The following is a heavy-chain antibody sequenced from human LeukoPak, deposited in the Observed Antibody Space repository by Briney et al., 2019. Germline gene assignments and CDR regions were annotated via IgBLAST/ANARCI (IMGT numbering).Heavy chain of an antibody. V-gene: IGHV1-24*01. CDR2: FDPEDGET. CDR1: GYTLTELS. CDR3: ATPTYGSGSYLDY. J-gene: IGHJ4*02. Sequence: ASVKVSCKVSGYTLTELSMHSVRQAPGKGLEWMGGFDPEDGETIYAQKFQGRVTMTEDTSTDTAYMELSSLRSEDTAVYYCATPTYGSGSYLDYWGQGTLVTVSS. D-gene: IGHD3-10*01.